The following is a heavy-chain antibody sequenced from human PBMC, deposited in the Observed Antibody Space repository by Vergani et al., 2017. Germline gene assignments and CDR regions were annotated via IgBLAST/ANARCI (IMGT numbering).Heavy chain of an antibody. CDR3: ARDYRPTMIVVVSYNPFDY. V-gene: IGHV3-21*01. CDR2: ISSSSSYI. D-gene: IGHD3-22*01. J-gene: IGHJ4*02. CDR1: GFTFSSSS. Sequence: EVQLVESGGGLVKPGGSLRLSCAASGFTFSSSSMNWVRQAPGKGLEWVSSISSSSSYIYYADSVKGRVTISRDNAKNSLYLQMNSLRAEDTAVYYCARDYRPTMIVVVSYNPFDYWGQGTLVTVSS.